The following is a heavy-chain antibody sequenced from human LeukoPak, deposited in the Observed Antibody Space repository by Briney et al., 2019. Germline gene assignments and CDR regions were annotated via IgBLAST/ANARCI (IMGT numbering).Heavy chain of an antibody. Sequence: SETLSLTCTVSGGSISSSSYYWGWIRQPPGKGLEWIGSIDYSGSTYYNPSLKSRVTISADTSKNQFSLKLSSVTAADTAVYYCARHTTKYCSSTSCYGFDPWGPGNPGHRLL. V-gene: IGHV4-39*01. CDR3: ARHTTKYCSSTSCYGFDP. D-gene: IGHD2-2*01. CDR1: GGSISSSSYY. J-gene: IGHJ5*02. CDR2: IDYSGST.